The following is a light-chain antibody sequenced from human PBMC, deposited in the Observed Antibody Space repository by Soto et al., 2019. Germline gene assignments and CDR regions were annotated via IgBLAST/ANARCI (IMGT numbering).Light chain of an antibody. Sequence: EIVLTQSPGTLSLSPGERATLSCRATQSVGKNYLAWYQQKPGQAPRLLIYDASSRATAIPDRISGSGSGTDFTLTISRLEPEDFAVYYCQQYATSPLTFGGGTKVEIK. CDR1: QSVGKNY. CDR2: DAS. V-gene: IGKV3-20*01. J-gene: IGKJ4*01. CDR3: QQYATSPLT.